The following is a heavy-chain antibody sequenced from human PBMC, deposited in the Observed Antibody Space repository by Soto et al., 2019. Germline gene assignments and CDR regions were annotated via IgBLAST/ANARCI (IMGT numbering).Heavy chain of an antibody. CDR3: ARRIVATETFDY. CDR2: VNAYNGNT. D-gene: IGHD5-12*01. CDR1: GYTFTSYG. V-gene: IGHV1-18*01. J-gene: IGHJ4*02. Sequence: ASVKVSCKASGYTFTSYGISWVRQAPGQGLEWMGWVNAYNGNTNYAQKFQGRVTMTTDTSTSTAYMELRSLRSDDTAVYYCARRIVATETFDYWGQGTLVTAPQ.